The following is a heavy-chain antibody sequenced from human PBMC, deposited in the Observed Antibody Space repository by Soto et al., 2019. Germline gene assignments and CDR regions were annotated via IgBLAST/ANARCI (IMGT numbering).Heavy chain of an antibody. Sequence: ASVKVSCKASGYTFTGYYMHWVRQAPGQGLEWMGWINPNSGGTNYAQKFQGWVTMTRDTSISTAYMELSRLRSEDTAVYYCARAPADIVATANFDYWGQGTLVTVSS. CDR3: ARAPADIVATANFDY. CDR1: GYTFTGYY. V-gene: IGHV1-2*04. CDR2: INPNSGGT. J-gene: IGHJ4*02. D-gene: IGHD5-12*01.